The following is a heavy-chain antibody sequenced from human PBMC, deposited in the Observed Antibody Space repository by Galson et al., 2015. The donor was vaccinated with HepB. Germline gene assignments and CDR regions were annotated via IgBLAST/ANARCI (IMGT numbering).Heavy chain of an antibody. D-gene: IGHD4-17*01. J-gene: IGHJ2*01. Sequence: SLRLSCAASGFSFNYFPMHWVRQAPGKGLEWVAVISYTGSYTDYADFGRGRFTISRDNSKHALYLQMNRLRVEDTALYYCVRPRGAGAGDYQNWYFDLWGRGTLVTVSS. CDR2: ISYTGSYT. CDR3: VRPRGAGAGDYQNWYFDL. V-gene: IGHV3-30-3*01. CDR1: GFSFNYFP.